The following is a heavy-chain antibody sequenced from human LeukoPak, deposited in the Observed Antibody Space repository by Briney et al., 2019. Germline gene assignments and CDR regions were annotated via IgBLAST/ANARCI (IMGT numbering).Heavy chain of an antibody. D-gene: IGHD2-8*01. J-gene: IGHJ4*02. Sequence: SGTLSLTCGVSGGSITSTNWWSWVRQPPGQALEWIGEASLSGLTNYNPSLSSRVIMALDTSKNHLSLHLTSVTAADTAVYYCSRENGAFSPFGYWGQGYLVTVLS. V-gene: IGHV4-4*02. CDR2: ASLSGLT. CDR1: GGSITSTNW. CDR3: SRENGAFSPFGY.